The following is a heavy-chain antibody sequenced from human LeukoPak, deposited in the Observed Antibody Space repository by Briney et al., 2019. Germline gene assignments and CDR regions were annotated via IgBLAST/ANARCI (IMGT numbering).Heavy chain of an antibody. V-gene: IGHV3-23*01. J-gene: IGHJ4*02. D-gene: IGHD1-26*01. CDR3: VKSRRVGANQRGLFDY. CDR2: VSGSGRNT. Sequence: PGGSLRLSCAASGFTVRSNYMSWVRQAPGKGLEWVSSVSGSGRNTFYPDSVEGRFTISRDNSKNTVYLQMNSLRADDTAVYYCVKSRRVGANQRGLFDYWGQGTLVTVSP. CDR1: GFTVRSNY.